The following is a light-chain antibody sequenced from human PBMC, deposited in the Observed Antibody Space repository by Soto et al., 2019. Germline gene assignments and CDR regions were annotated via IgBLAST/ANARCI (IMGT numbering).Light chain of an antibody. CDR3: QQYGSSPGT. CDR1: QSIPNRY. V-gene: IGKV3-20*01. J-gene: IGKJ1*01. Sequence: ENVLTQSPGTLSLSPVEIATLSCRASQSIPNRYLAWFQQKPGQAPRLLIYGASSRATGIPDRFSGSGSGTDFTLTISRLEPEDFAVYYCQQYGSSPGTFGQGTKVDIK. CDR2: GAS.